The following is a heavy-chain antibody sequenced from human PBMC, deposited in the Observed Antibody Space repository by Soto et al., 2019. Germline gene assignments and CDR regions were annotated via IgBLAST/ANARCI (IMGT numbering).Heavy chain of an antibody. V-gene: IGHV4-39*01. D-gene: IGHD3-10*01. CDR1: GGSIYSSTYY. CDR3: ARRYGSGKYYFDY. J-gene: IGHJ4*02. CDR2: IFYNGNT. Sequence: SETLSLTCTVSGGSIYSSTYYWGWIRQPPGKGLEWIGSIFYNGNTFYNPSLKSRITISVDTSKNQFSLKLSSVTAADTAVYYCARRYGSGKYYFDYWGQGTPVTVSS.